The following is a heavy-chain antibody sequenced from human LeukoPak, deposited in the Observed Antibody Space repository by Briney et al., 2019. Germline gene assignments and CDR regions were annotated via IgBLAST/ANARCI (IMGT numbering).Heavy chain of an antibody. D-gene: IGHD3-22*01. CDR2: IYYSGST. Sequence: SETLSLTCAVYGGSFSGYYWSWIRQPPGKGLEWIGSIYYSGSTYYNPSLKSRVTISVDTSKNQFSLKLSSVTAADTAVYYCARHKAPNYYDSSGYSPTFDYWGQGTLVTVSS. V-gene: IGHV4-34*01. J-gene: IGHJ4*02. CDR3: ARHKAPNYYDSSGYSPTFDY. CDR1: GGSFSGYY.